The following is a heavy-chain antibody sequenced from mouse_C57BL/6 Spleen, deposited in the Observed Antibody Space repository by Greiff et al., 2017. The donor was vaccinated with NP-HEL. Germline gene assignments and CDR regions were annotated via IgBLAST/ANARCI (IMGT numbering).Heavy chain of an antibody. CDR2: IDPYSGGT. D-gene: IGHD1-1*01. V-gene: IGHV1-72*01. J-gene: IGHJ4*01. CDR1: GYTFTSYW. Sequence: QVQLQQPGAELVKPGASVKLSCKASGYTFTSYWMHWVKQRPGRGLEWIGRIDPYSGGTKYNEKFKSKATLTVDKPSSTAYMQLSSLTSEDSAVYYCGRSSPNYYAKDDWGKGTSVTVSS. CDR3: GRSSPNYYAKDD.